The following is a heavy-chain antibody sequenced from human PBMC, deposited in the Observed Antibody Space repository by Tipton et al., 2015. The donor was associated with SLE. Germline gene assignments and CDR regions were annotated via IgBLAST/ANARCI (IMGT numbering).Heavy chain of an antibody. J-gene: IGHJ4*02. CDR2: THYSGTT. Sequence: TLSLTCAVYGGSFSGYSWSWIRQPPGKGLEWIGSTHYSGTTYYNPSLESRVTMSMDTSKNEFSLNLRSVTATDTAVYYCAKVRHGDYGNYFDSWGQGTLVTVSS. V-gene: IGHV4-34*01. D-gene: IGHD4-17*01. CDR3: AKVRHGDYGNYFDS. CDR1: GGSFSGYS.